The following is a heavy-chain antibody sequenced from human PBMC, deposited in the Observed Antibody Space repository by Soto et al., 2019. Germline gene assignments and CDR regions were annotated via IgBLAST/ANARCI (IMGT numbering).Heavy chain of an antibody. Sequence: QVQLVQSGAEVKKPGSSVKVSCKASGGTFSSYAISWVRQAPGQGLEWMGGIIPIFGTENYAQKFQDRITITADESTSTAYMELSSLRSEDTAVYYCARAWVVGATTQSYYYGMDVWGRGTTVTVSS. V-gene: IGHV1-69*01. CDR1: GGTFSSYA. CDR3: ARAWVVGATTQSYYYGMDV. CDR2: IIPIFGTE. J-gene: IGHJ6*02. D-gene: IGHD1-26*01.